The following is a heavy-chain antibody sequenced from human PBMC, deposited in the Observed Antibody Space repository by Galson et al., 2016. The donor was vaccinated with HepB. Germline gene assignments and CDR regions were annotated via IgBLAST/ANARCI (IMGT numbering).Heavy chain of an antibody. CDR1: GGSISSGGYY. J-gene: IGHJ5*02. Sequence: TLSLTCTVSGGSISSGGYYWTWIRQHPGKGLEWIGYIYYSGSTYYNSSLTSRVIISVDTSKNQFSLMLGSVTAADTAVYYCARGSNCSGGRCFWFDPWGQGTLVTVSS. V-gene: IGHV4-31*03. CDR2: IYYSGST. D-gene: IGHD2-15*01. CDR3: ARGSNCSGGRCFWFDP.